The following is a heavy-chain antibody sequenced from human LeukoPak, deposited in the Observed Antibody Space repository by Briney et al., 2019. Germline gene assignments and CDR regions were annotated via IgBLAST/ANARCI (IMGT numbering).Heavy chain of an antibody. CDR2: IKQDGSEK. J-gene: IGHJ4*02. CDR1: GFTFSSYW. Sequence: GGSLRLSCAASGFTFSSYWMSWVRQAPGKGLEWVANIKQDGSEKYYVDSVKGRFTISRDNAKNSLYLQMNSLRAEDTAVYYCARNGDIVVVVAAIDTWGQGTLVTVSS. D-gene: IGHD2-15*01. V-gene: IGHV3-7*01. CDR3: ARNGDIVVVVAAIDT.